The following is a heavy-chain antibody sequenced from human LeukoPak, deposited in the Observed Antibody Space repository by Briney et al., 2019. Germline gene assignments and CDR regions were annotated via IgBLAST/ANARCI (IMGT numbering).Heavy chain of an antibody. CDR2: IRWDGGEI. D-gene: IGHD6-19*01. CDR3: AKATSSGWGYAFDV. J-gene: IGHJ3*01. V-gene: IGHV3-43*01. CDR1: GFTFHDYT. Sequence: GGSLRLSCAGSGFTFHDYTMHWVRQPPGKGLEWVSLIRWDGGEIHYADSLKGRFTISRDNSKNSLFLQMNSLGIEDTALYYCAKATSSGWGYAFDVWGRGIMVTVSA.